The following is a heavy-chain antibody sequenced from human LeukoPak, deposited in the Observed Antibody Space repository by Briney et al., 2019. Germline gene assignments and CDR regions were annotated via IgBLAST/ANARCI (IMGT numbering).Heavy chain of an antibody. D-gene: IGHD1-26*01. CDR2: ISSSSSYI. J-gene: IGHJ6*03. CDR3: ASLDVGAADYYYYMDV. V-gene: IGHV3-21*01. CDR1: GFTFSSYS. Sequence: GGSLRLSCAASGFTFSSYSMNWVRQAPGKGLEWVSSISSSSSYIYYADSVKGRFTISRDNAKNSLYLQMNSLRAEDTAVYYCASLDVGAADYYYYMDVWGKGTTVTVSS.